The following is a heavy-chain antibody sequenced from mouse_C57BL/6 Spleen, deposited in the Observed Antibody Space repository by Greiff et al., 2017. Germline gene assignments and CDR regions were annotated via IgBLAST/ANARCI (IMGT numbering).Heavy chain of an antibody. CDR1: GYTFTDHT. D-gene: IGHD1-1*01. CDR3: ARSGDYYGSTLSYFDY. CDR2: IYPRDGST. Sequence: QVQLQQSDAELVKPGASVKISCKVSGYTFTDHTIHWMKQRPEQGLEWIGYIYPRDGSTKYNEKFEGKATLTADKSSSTAYMQLNSLTSEDSAVYFCARSGDYYGSTLSYFDYWGQGTTLTVSS. V-gene: IGHV1-78*01. J-gene: IGHJ2*01.